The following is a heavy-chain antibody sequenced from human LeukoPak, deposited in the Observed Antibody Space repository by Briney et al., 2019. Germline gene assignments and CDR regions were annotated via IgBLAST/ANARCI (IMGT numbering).Heavy chain of an antibody. CDR1: GGSFSGYY. CDR2: INHSGST. V-gene: IGHV4-34*01. D-gene: IGHD6-19*01. CDR3: AKDSQSSGRSYFDY. J-gene: IGHJ4*02. Sequence: SETLSLTCAVYGGSFSGYYWSWIRQPPGKGLEWIGEINHSGSTNYNPSLKSRVTISVDTSKNQFSLKLSSVTAADTAVYYCAKDSQSSGRSYFDYWGQGTLVTVSS.